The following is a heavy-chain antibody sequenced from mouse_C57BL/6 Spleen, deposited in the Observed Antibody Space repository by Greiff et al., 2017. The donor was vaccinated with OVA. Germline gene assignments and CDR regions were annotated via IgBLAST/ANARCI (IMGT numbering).Heavy chain of an antibody. J-gene: IGHJ1*03. CDR3: AKPADDEDWYFDD. D-gene: IGHD2-12*01. CDR1: GFSLTSYG. Sequence: VKVVESGPGLVAPSQSLSITCTVSGFSLTSYGVSWVRQPPGKGLEWLGVIWGDGSTNYHSALISRLSIRKDNSTSQVFLQLNSLQPDDTATYYCAKPADDEDWYFDDWGTGTTVTVSS. V-gene: IGHV2-3*01. CDR2: IWGDGST.